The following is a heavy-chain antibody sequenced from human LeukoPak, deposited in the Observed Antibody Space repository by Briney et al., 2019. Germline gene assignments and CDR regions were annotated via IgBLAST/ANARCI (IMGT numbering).Heavy chain of an antibody. D-gene: IGHD1-20*01. CDR1: GGTFSSYA. J-gene: IGHJ4*02. Sequence: SSVNVSCKASGGTFSSYAISWVRQAPGQGREWMGRIIPILGIANYAQKFQGRVTITADKSTSTAYMGLSSLRSEDTAVYYCARDVTGTTFDYWGQGTLVTVSS. CDR3: ARDVTGTTFDY. CDR2: IIPILGIA. V-gene: IGHV1-69*04.